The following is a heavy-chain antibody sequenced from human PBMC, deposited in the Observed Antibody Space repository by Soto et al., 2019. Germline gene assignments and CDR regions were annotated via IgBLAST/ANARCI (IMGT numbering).Heavy chain of an antibody. CDR2: IDPSDSYT. D-gene: IGHD3-3*01. CDR1: GYSFTSYW. J-gene: IGHJ3*02. Sequence: EVQLVQSGAEVKKPGESLRISCKGSGYSFTSYWISWVRQMPGKGLEWMGRIDPSDSYTNYSPSFQGHVTISADKSISTDYLQWSSLKASDTAMYYCARAFGVIISPDAFDIWGQGTMVTVTS. V-gene: IGHV5-10-1*03. CDR3: ARAFGVIISPDAFDI.